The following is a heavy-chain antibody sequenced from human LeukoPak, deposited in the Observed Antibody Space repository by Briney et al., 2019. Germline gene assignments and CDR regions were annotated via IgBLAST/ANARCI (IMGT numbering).Heavy chain of an antibody. CDR2: IKQDGSEA. Sequence: PGGSLRLSCAAAGFTFSNHRMSWVRKAPGKGLEWVANIKQDGSEAYDGDSVKGRFTISRDNAKNSLYLQMNSLRAEATAVYYCARDRQLWFNDYWGQGTLVTVSS. D-gene: IGHD5-18*01. V-gene: IGHV3-7*01. CDR3: ARDRQLWFNDY. J-gene: IGHJ4*02. CDR1: GFTFSNHR.